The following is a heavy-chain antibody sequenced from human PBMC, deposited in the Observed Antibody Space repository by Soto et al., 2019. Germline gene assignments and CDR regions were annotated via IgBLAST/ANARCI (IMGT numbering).Heavy chain of an antibody. D-gene: IGHD2-15*01. V-gene: IGHV5-51*01. CDR2: IYPGDSDT. Sequence: LGESLKISCKGSGYSFTSYWIGWVRQMPGKGLEWMGIIYPGDSDTRYSPSFQGQVTISADKSISTAYLQWSSLKASDTAMYYCARVSSSLNYYYYGMDVWGQGTTVTVSS. CDR1: GYSFTSYW. CDR3: ARVSSSLNYYYYGMDV. J-gene: IGHJ6*02.